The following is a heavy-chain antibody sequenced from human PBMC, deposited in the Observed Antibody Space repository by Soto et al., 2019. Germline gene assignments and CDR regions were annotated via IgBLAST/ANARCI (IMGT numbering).Heavy chain of an antibody. V-gene: IGHV4-61*01. D-gene: IGHD3-10*01. Sequence: SETLSLTCTVSGHSVPSVSDYRCWIWQLPGKGLEWIGYIYYSGSAAYNPPLGCRVTISIDKSKKQYSMKLTSVTAADTAVYYCARGVGFGYYYYHMDLWGQGPTVT. CDR1: GHSVPSVSDY. CDR2: IYYSGSA. CDR3: ARGVGFGYYYYHMDL. J-gene: IGHJ6*02.